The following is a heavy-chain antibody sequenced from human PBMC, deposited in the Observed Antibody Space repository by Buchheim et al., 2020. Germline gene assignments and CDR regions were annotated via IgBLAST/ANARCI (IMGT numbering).Heavy chain of an antibody. CDR1: GFTFSSYA. Sequence: QVQLVESGGGVVQPGRSLRLSCAASGFTFSSYAMHWVRQAPGKGLEWVAVISYDGSNKYYADSVKGRFTISRDNSKNTLYLQMNSLRAEDTAVYYCARVNLYLLLDYWGQGTL. V-gene: IGHV3-30-3*01. J-gene: IGHJ4*02. D-gene: IGHD2-15*01. CDR2: ISYDGSNK. CDR3: ARVNLYLLLDY.